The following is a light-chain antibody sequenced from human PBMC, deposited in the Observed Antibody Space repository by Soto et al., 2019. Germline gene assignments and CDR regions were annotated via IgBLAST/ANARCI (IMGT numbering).Light chain of an antibody. Sequence: EVVMTQSPGTLSLSTGERATLSCRASQSVSTNLAWYQQIPGQAPRLLIYGASTRATGIPARFSGSGSGTEFTLAISSLQSEDFAVYYCQQYNEWPQTFGLETKVDIK. V-gene: IGKV3-15*01. CDR1: QSVSTN. CDR3: QQYNEWPQT. CDR2: GAS. J-gene: IGKJ1*01.